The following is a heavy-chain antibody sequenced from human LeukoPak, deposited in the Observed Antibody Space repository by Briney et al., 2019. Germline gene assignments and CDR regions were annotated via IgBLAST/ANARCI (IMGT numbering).Heavy chain of an antibody. CDR2: ISSSSSYI. D-gene: IGHD3-22*01. CDR3: ARSAYYDSSGLNWFDP. J-gene: IGHJ5*02. CDR1: GFTFSSYS. Sequence: GGSLRLSCAASGFTFSSYSMNWVRQAPGKGLEWVSSISSSSSYICYADSVKGRFTISRDNAKNSLYLQMNSLRAEDTAVYYCARSAYYDSSGLNWFDPWGQGTLVTVSS. V-gene: IGHV3-21*01.